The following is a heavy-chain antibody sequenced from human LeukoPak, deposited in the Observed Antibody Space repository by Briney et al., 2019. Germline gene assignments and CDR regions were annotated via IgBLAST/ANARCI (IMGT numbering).Heavy chain of an antibody. CDR1: GYNFTNYW. D-gene: IGHD6-19*01. J-gene: IGHJ4*02. Sequence: GESLKISCKGSGYNFTNYWIAWVRQMPGKGLECMGIIYPGDSDTKYSPSFQGQVTISADKSISTAYIQWSSLKASDSAMYYCARLGSGWDGQGLHFWGQGTLVTVSS. CDR2: IYPGDSDT. V-gene: IGHV5-51*01. CDR3: ARLGSGWDGQGLHF.